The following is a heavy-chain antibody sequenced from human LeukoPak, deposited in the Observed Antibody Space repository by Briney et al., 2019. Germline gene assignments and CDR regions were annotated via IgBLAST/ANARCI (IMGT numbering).Heavy chain of an antibody. CDR1: GDTFTGYY. Sequence: ASVKVSCKASGDTFTGYYIYWVRQAPGQGLEWMGGFNPNSGGTNYAQKFQGRVTMTRDSSISTAYMELSRLRSDDTAVYYCARDVELELRSLYYYYMDVWGKGTTVTVSS. J-gene: IGHJ6*03. D-gene: IGHD1-7*01. V-gene: IGHV1-2*02. CDR2: FNPNSGGT. CDR3: ARDVELELRSLYYYYMDV.